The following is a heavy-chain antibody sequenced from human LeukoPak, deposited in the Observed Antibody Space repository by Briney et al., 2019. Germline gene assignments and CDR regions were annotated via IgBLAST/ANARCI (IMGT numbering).Heavy chain of an antibody. CDR2: INADNGNT. D-gene: IGHD3-3*01. V-gene: IGHV1-3*01. Sequence: ASLKVSCKASGYTFISYAMHWVRQAPGQRLEWMGWINADNGNTKYSQKLQGRVTFTRDTSASTAYMELSSLRSEDTAVYYCARDPEWFLGWFDPWGQGTLVTVSS. CDR3: ARDPEWFLGWFDP. J-gene: IGHJ5*02. CDR1: GYTFISYA.